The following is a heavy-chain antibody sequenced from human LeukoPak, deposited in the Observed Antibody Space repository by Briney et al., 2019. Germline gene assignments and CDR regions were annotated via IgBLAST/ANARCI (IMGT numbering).Heavy chain of an antibody. D-gene: IGHD3-10*01. CDR3: ATMVRGVL. CDR2: ISSSSSYI. CDR1: GFTFSSYS. J-gene: IGHJ4*02. Sequence: GGSLRLSCAASGFTFSSYSMNWVRQAPGKGLEWVSSISSSSSYIYYADSVKGRFTISRDNSKNTLYPQMNSLRAEDTAVYYCATMVRGVLWGQGTLVTVSS. V-gene: IGHV3-21*04.